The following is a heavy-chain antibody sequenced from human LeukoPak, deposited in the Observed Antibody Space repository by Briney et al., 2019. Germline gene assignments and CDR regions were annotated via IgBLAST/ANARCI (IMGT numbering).Heavy chain of an antibody. V-gene: IGHV3-23*03. CDR2: IYSGGST. D-gene: IGHD3-22*01. Sequence: PGGSLRLSCAASGFIFNSHAMNWVRQAPGKGLEWVSVIYSGGSTYYADSVKGRFTISRDNSKNTLYLQMNSLRAEDMAVYYCARAQGHYYDSSAYVYYFDYWGQGTLVTVSS. CDR1: GFIFNSHA. CDR3: ARAQGHYYDSSAYVYYFDY. J-gene: IGHJ4*02.